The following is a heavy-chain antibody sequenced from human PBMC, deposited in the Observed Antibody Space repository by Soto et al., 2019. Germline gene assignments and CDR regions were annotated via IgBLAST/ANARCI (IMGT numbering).Heavy chain of an antibody. CDR1: GYTFTGYY. V-gene: IGHV1-2*02. D-gene: IGHD4-4*01. Sequence: GASVKVSCKPSGYTFTGYYIHWVRQAPGQGLEWMGWINPNSGATNYALKFQGRVTMTRDTSISAAYMELNSLTSDDTAVYYCARSRLTEYSIDYWGQGTLVTVSS. CDR2: INPNSGAT. CDR3: ARSRLTEYSIDY. J-gene: IGHJ4*02.